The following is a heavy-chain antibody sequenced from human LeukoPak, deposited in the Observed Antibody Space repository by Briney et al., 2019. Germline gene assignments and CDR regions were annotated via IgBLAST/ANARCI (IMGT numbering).Heavy chain of an antibody. CDR3: ARGEVSFDP. Sequence: ASVKVPCKTSGDTFTGYYMHWVRQARGQGLEWMGWINPNTGGTYYAQKFQGRVTMTWDTSIITAYMELSRLTSDGTAVYYCARGEVSFDPWGQGTLVTVSS. J-gene: IGHJ5*02. CDR1: GDTFTGYY. CDR2: INPNTGGT. V-gene: IGHV1-2*02. D-gene: IGHD5/OR15-5a*01.